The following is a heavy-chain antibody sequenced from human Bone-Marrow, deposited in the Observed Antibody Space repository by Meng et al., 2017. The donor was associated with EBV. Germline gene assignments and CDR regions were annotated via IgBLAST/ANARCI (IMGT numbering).Heavy chain of an antibody. J-gene: IGHJ4*02. V-gene: IGHV4-39*07. D-gene: IGHD3-10*01. CDR1: GRSISSSSYY. Sequence: QVQRQQSGRGLVKPSETLCLICIVSGRSISSSSYYWGWIRQPPGKGLEWIGSIYYTGSTYYNPSLRSRVTISVDTSKNQFSLKLSSVTAADPAVYYCARDISGTIDYWGQGTLVTVSS. CDR3: ARDISGTIDY. CDR2: IYYTGST.